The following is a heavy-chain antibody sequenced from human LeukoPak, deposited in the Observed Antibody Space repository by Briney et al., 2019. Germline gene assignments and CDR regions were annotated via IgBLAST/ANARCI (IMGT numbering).Heavy chain of an antibody. CDR3: ASGITAAGWVYFDY. CDR1: GFTFSDYY. D-gene: IGHD6-13*01. CDR2: ISSSGSTI. J-gene: IGHJ4*02. Sequence: GGSLRLSCAVSGFTFSDYYMSWIRQAPGKGLEWVSYISSSGSTIYYADSVKGRFTISRDNAKNSLYLQMNSLRAEDTAVYYCASGITAAGWVYFDYWGQGTLVTVSS. V-gene: IGHV3-11*04.